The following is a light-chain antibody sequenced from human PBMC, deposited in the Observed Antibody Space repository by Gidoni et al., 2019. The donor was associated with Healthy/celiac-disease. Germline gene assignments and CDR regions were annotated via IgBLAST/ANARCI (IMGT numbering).Light chain of an antibody. CDR2: SNH. CDR1: SSNIGSNT. V-gene: IGLV1-44*01. Sequence: QSVLTQPPSASGTPGQRITIASSGSSSNIGSNTVNWYQQLPVTAPKLLIYSNHQRPAGVPDRFSGSTSGTSASLAISGLQSEDEADYYCAAWDDSLNGVVFGGGTKLTVL. J-gene: IGLJ2*01. CDR3: AAWDDSLNGVV.